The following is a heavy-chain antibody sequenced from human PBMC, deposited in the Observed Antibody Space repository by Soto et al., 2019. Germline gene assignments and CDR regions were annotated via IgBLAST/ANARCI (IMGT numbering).Heavy chain of an antibody. Sequence: PGGSLRLSCAASGFTFSSYAMTGVRQAPGKGLEWVSAISGSGGSTYYADSVKGRFTISRDNSKNTLYLQMNSLRAEDTAVYYCANHGPRTECFDYWGQGTLVTVSS. CDR1: GFTFSSYA. CDR3: ANHGPRTECFDY. CDR2: ISGSGGST. V-gene: IGHV3-23*01. J-gene: IGHJ4*02. D-gene: IGHD3-3*01.